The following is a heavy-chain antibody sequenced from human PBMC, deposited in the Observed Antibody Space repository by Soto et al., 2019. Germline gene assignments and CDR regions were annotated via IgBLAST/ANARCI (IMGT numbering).Heavy chain of an antibody. J-gene: IGHJ5*02. CDR2: ISAYDGTT. Sequence: GASVKVSCKTSGYTFNTYGINWVRQAPGQGLELMGWISAYDGTTTYAEKFQGRVTLTTDTSTSTAYMELRSLRSDDTAIYYCARDPHEFWTSYWFDPWGQGTPVTVSS. CDR1: GYTFNTYG. V-gene: IGHV1-18*01. D-gene: IGHD3-3*01. CDR3: ARDPHEFWTSYWFDP.